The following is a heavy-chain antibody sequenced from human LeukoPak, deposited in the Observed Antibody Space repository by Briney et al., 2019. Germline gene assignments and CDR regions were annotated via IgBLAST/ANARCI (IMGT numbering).Heavy chain of an antibody. Sequence: SETLSLTCAVYGGSFSGYYWSWIRQPPGKGLEWIGVISHSGSTNYNPSLKSRVTISVDTSKNQFSLKLSSVTAADTAVYYCAGYSSSSRHGNDAFDIWGQGTMVTVSS. V-gene: IGHV4-34*01. D-gene: IGHD6-13*01. J-gene: IGHJ3*02. CDR1: GGSFSGYY. CDR3: AGYSSSSRHGNDAFDI. CDR2: ISHSGST.